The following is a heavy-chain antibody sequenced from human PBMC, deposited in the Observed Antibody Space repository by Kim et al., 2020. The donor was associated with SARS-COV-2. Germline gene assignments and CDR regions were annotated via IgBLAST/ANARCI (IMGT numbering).Heavy chain of an antibody. Sequence: SVKVSYKSSGGTFSSYAISWVRQAPGQGLEWMGRIIPILGIANYAQKFQGRVTITADKSTSTAYMELSSLRSEDTAVYYCAREGGITMVRGVPFDYWGQ. CDR2: IIPILGIA. CDR1: GGTFSSYA. D-gene: IGHD3-10*01. V-gene: IGHV1-69*04. J-gene: IGHJ4*02. CDR3: AREGGITMVRGVPFDY.